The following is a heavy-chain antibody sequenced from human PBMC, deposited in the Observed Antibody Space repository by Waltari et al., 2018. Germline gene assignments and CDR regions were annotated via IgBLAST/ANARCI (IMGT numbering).Heavy chain of an antibody. CDR2: INPNSGGT. V-gene: IGHV1-2*06. J-gene: IGHJ5*02. CDR1: GYTFTGYY. D-gene: IGHD7-27*01. CDR3: ARDHITGDRSWFDP. Sequence: QVQLVQSGAEVKKPGASVKVSCKASGYTFTGYYMPWVRQAPGQGLEWMGRINPNSGGTNYAQKFQGRVTMTRDTSISTAYMELSRLRSDDTAVYYCARDHITGDRSWFDPWGQGTLVTVSS.